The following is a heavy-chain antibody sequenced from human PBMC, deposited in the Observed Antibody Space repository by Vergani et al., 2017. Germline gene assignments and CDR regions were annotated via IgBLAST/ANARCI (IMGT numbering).Heavy chain of an antibody. CDR3: ARNTTYTDS. V-gene: IGHV5-51*03. J-gene: IGHJ4*02. Sequence: EVELVQSGPEMRKSGESLKISCKGSEYSFGNYWIGWVRQMPGKGLEWMGIIYPADSDTRYSPSFQEQINISADKSISTAFLQWDSLTASDTALYYCARNTTYTDSWGQGTLVTVSS. CDR2: IYPADSDT. CDR1: EYSFGNYW. D-gene: IGHD1-1*01.